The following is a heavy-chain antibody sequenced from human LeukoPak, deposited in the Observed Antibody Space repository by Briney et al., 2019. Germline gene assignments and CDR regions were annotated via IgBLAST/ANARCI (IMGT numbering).Heavy chain of an antibody. V-gene: IGHV1-18*01. CDR2: ISAYNGNT. CDR1: GYTFTSYG. J-gene: IGHJ5*02. Sequence: GASVKVSCKASGYTFTSYGISWVRQAPGQGLEWMGWISAYNGNTNYAQKLQGRVTMTTDTSTSTAYMELRSLRSDDTAVYYCARDPAIVVVVAATSRTEWFDPWGQGTLVTVSS. D-gene: IGHD2-15*01. CDR3: ARDPAIVVVVAATSRTEWFDP.